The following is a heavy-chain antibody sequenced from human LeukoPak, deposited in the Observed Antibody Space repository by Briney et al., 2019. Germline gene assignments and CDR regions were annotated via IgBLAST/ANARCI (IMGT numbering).Heavy chain of an antibody. V-gene: IGHV4-39*01. CDR3: ARPMTTVVFDGLDI. J-gene: IGHJ3*02. CDR2: IDYSGST. D-gene: IGHD4-23*01. CDR1: GGSISSSSDY. Sequence: SETLSLTCTVSGGSISSSSDYWGWIRQPPGKGLEWIGSIDYSGSTYYNPSLKSRVTISVDTSTNQFSLKVSSVTAADTAVYYCARPMTTVVFDGLDIWGQGTMVIVSS.